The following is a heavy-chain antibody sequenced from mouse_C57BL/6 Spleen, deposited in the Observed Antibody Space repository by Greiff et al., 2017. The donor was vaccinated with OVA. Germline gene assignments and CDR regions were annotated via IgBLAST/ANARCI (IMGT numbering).Heavy chain of an antibody. CDR1: GYTFTDYN. Sequence: VQLKQSGPELVKPGASVKIPCKASGYTFTDYNMDWVKQSHGKSLEWIGDINPNNGGTIYNQKFKGKATLTVDKSSRTAYMELRSLTSEDTAVYYCAHRSYDYAWFAYWGQGTLVTVSA. V-gene: IGHV1-18*01. CDR2: INPNNGGT. CDR3: AHRSYDYAWFAY. J-gene: IGHJ3*01. D-gene: IGHD2-4*01.